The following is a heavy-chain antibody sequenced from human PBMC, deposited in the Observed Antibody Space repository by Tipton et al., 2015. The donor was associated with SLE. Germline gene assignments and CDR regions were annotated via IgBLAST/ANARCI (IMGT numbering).Heavy chain of an antibody. D-gene: IGHD3-10*01. J-gene: IGHJ5*02. CDR3: ARVGWDLLWFGEYQPHNWFDP. Sequence: LRLSCTVSGGSVSSGSYYWSWIRQPPGKGLEWIGYIYYSGSTNYNPSLKSRVTISVDTSKNQFSLKLSSVTAADTAVYYCARVGWDLLWFGEYQPHNWFDPWGQGTLVTVSS. CDR1: GGSVSSGSYY. V-gene: IGHV4-61*01. CDR2: IYYSGST.